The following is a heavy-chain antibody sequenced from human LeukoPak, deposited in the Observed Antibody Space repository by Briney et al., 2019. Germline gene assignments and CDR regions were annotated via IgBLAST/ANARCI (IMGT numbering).Heavy chain of an antibody. V-gene: IGHV3-48*02. D-gene: IGHD1-26*01. Sequence: GGSLRLSCAGSGFTCSSYSMNWVRQAPGKGLEWVSYISGSSSSIYYADSVKGRFTISRDNAKNSLYLQMNSLRDEDTAVYYCAREWDNWGQGTLVTVSS. J-gene: IGHJ4*02. CDR2: ISGSSSSI. CDR3: AREWDN. CDR1: GFTCSSYS.